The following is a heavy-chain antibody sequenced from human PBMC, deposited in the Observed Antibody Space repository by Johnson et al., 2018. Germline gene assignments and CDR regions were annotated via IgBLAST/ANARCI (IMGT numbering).Heavy chain of an antibody. CDR1: GGSISSSY. J-gene: IGHJ1*01. CDR3: ARHYCDSCGTYFQY. CDR2: VSHSGST. V-gene: IGHV4-59*01. Sequence: QVQLQESGPGLVKPSETLSLTCTVSGGSISSSYWSWIRQPPGKGLEWIGYVSHSGSTHYNPSLESRVTISVDTSKNQFSLRLSSVTAAYTAVYYCARHYCDSCGTYFQYWGQGTLVTVSS. D-gene: IGHD3-22*01.